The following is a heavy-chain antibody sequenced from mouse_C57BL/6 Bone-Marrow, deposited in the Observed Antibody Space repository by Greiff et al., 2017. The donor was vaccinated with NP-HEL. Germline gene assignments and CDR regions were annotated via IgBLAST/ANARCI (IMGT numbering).Heavy chain of an antibody. CDR1: GFTFSSYG. CDR3: ARHLCYYGSSPPWYFNV. V-gene: IGHV5-6*01. CDR2: ISSGGSYT. J-gene: IGHJ1*03. D-gene: IGHD1-1*01. Sequence: EVKLMESGGDLVKPGGSLKLSCAASGFTFSSYGMSWVRQTPDKRLEWVATISSGGSYTYYPDSVKGRFTISRDNAKTTLYLQMSSLKSEDTAMYYCARHLCYYGSSPPWYFNVWGTGTTVTGSS.